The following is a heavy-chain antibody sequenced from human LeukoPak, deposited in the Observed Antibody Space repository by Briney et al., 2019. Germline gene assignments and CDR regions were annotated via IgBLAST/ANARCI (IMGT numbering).Heavy chain of an antibody. J-gene: IGHJ3*02. CDR3: ARDTPRYYYDSSGYRGAFDI. D-gene: IGHD3-22*01. Sequence: SETLSLTCTVSGGPISSSSYYWGWIRQPPGKGLEWIGSIYYSGSTYYNPSLKSRVTISVDTSKNQFSLKLSSVTAADTAVYYCARDTPRYYYDSSGYRGAFDIWGQGTMVTVSS. CDR1: GGPISSSSYY. CDR2: IYYSGST. V-gene: IGHV4-39*07.